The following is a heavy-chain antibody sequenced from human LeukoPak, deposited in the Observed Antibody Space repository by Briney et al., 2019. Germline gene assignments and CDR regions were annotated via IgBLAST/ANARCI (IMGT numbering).Heavy chain of an antibody. CDR3: ARVSGSYSL. Sequence: SETLSLTCTVSGGSISSYSWTWIRQPPGKGLEWIGYIYYSGSTHYNPSLISRVTISIDTSKNQFSLRLSPVTAADTAVYYCARVSGSYSLWGQGTLVTVSS. CDR2: IYYSGST. D-gene: IGHD1-26*01. J-gene: IGHJ4*02. CDR1: GGSISSYS. V-gene: IGHV4-59*01.